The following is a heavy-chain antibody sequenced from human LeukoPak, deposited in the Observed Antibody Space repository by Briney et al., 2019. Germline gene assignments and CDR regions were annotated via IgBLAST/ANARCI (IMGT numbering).Heavy chain of an antibody. J-gene: IGHJ4*02. Sequence: PGGSLRLSCAASGFTFSSYGMHWVRQAPGKGLEWVAVISYGGSNEYYADSVKGRFTISRDNSKNTLYLQMNSLRAEDTAVYYCAKAHDYGDYVLDYWGQGTLVTVSS. D-gene: IGHD4-17*01. CDR1: GFTFSSYG. CDR2: ISYGGSNE. CDR3: AKAHDYGDYVLDY. V-gene: IGHV3-30*18.